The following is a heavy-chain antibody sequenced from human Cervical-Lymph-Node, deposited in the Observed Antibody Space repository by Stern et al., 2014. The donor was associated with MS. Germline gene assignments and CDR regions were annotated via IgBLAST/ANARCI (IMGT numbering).Heavy chain of an antibody. CDR3: VRHRGGLRIEALDI. Sequence: QVQLQESGPGLVKTSETLSLTCTVSGASISSASYYWGWIRQPPGKGLEWIGSIYYSGNIYYNSSLQSRVTISVVTSKNQFSLKLGSVTAADAAVYYCVRHRGGLRIEALDIWGQGRMVTVSS. CDR2: IYYSGNI. J-gene: IGHJ3*02. V-gene: IGHV4-39*01. D-gene: IGHD2-15*01. CDR1: GASISSASYY.